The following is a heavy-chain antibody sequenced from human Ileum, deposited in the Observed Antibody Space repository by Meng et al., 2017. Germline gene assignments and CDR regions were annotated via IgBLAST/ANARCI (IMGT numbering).Heavy chain of an antibody. CDR3: ARYILRWGYYFDY. D-gene: IGHD4-23*01. J-gene: IGHJ4*02. CDR2: IYHSGST. Sequence: QVTVSGSGPGLVTPSGTLFLTCAVLGGSISSSNWWSWVRHPPGKGLEWIGEIYHSGSTNYNPSPKSRVTISVDKSKNQFSLKLSSVTAADTAVYYCARYILRWGYYFDYWGQGTLVTVSS. V-gene: IGHV4-4*02. CDR1: GGSISSSNW.